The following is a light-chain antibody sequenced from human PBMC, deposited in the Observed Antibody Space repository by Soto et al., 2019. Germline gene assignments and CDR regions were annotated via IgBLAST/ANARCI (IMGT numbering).Light chain of an antibody. CDR3: QQRSNWPT. V-gene: IGKV3-11*01. J-gene: IGKJ5*01. CDR1: QSVSSY. CDR2: DAS. Sequence: EIVLTQSPATLSLSPGERATLSCRASQSVSSYLAWYQQKPGQAPRLLIYDASNRATGIPARFSGSGSGKDFTLTISSLEPEDFAVYYCQQRSNWPTFGQGTSLDI.